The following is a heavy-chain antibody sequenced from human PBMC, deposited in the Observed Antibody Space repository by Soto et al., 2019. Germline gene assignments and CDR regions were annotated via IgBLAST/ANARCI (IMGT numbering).Heavy chain of an antibody. CDR1: GFTFSSYA. CDR2: ISYDGSNK. Sequence: GGSLRLSCAASGFTFSSYAMHWVRQAPGKGLEWVAVISYDGSNKYYADSVKGRFTISRDNSKNTLYLQMNSLRAEDAAVYYCAREKGYSYGRRGAFDYWGQGTLVTVSS. CDR3: AREKGYSYGRRGAFDY. D-gene: IGHD5-18*01. V-gene: IGHV3-30-3*01. J-gene: IGHJ4*02.